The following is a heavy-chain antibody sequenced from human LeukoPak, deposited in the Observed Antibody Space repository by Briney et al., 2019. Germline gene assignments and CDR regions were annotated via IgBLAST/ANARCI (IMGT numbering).Heavy chain of an antibody. V-gene: IGHV1-18*01. CDR1: DYTFTSYD. J-gene: IGHJ6*03. CDR3: ARGGGYYSYYYYYMDV. CDR2: ISAYNGNT. D-gene: IGHD1-26*01. Sequence: ASVKVSCKASDYTFTSYDISWVRQAPGQGLEWMGWISAYNGNTNYAQKLQGRVTMTTDTSTSTAYMELRSLRSDDTAVYYCARGGGYYSYYYYYMDVWGKGTTVTVSS.